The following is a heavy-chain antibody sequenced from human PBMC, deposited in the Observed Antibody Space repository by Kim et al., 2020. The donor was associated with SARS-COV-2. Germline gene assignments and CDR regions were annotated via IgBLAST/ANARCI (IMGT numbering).Heavy chain of an antibody. CDR2: GGAT. CDR3: AGGHYTR. D-gene: IGHD3-10*01. J-gene: IGHJ4*02. V-gene: IGHV3-53*01. Sequence: GGATHYADFVRGRFTSSRDNSKNTLYFQVNNQRAEDTAVYYCAGGHYTRWGQGTLVTVSS.